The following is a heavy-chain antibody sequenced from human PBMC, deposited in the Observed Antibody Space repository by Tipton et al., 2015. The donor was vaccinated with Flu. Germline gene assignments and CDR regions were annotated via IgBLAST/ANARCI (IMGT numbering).Heavy chain of an antibody. V-gene: IGHV3-7*01. J-gene: IGHJ5*02. Sequence: SLRLSCAASGFTFSSYAMSWVRQAPGKGLEWVANIKQDGSEKYYVDSVKGRFTISRDNAKNSLYLQMNSLRAEDTAVYYCARGWGYSSSWGGNWFDPWGQGTLVTVSS. CDR1: GFTFSSYA. CDR2: IKQDGSEK. D-gene: IGHD6-13*01. CDR3: ARGWGYSSSWGGNWFDP.